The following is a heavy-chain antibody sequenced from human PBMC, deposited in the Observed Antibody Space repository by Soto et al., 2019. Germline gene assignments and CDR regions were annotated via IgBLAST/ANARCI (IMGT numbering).Heavy chain of an antibody. J-gene: IGHJ4*02. CDR2: ISGSGGST. CDR3: AKEPAVELELPQPADY. CDR1: GFTFSSYA. Sequence: PGGSLRLSCAASGFTFSSYAMSWVRQAPGKGLEWVSAISGSGGSTYYADSVKGRFTISRDNSKNTLYLQMNSLRAEDTAVYYCAKEPAVELELPQPADYWGQGTLVTVSS. V-gene: IGHV3-23*01. D-gene: IGHD1-7*01.